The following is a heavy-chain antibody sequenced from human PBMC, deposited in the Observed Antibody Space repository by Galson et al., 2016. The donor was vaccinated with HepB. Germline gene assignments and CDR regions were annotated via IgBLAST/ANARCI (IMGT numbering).Heavy chain of an antibody. J-gene: IGHJ4*02. CDR2: ISVYRTI. Sequence: SLRLSCAASGFTFSSYSMNWVRQAPGKGLEWVSYISVYRTISYADSVKGRFTISRDNARNSLYLQMNTLRADDTAVYYCARSVEGHFDYWGQGILVTVSS. CDR3: ARSVEGHFDY. V-gene: IGHV3-48*04. CDR1: GFTFSSYS. D-gene: IGHD1-1*01.